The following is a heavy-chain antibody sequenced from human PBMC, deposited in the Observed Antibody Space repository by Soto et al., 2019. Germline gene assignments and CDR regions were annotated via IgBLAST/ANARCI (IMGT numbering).Heavy chain of an antibody. V-gene: IGHV4-31*03. CDR1: GASIISGGYY. D-gene: IGHD2-21*01. J-gene: IGHJ6*02. Sequence: SETLSLTCSVSGASIISGGYYWNWIRQHPGKGLEWIGYIYYSGTTYYNPSLKSRVTISVDTSKNQFSLKLSSVTAADTAVYYCAASCVGCGGFNYYGMDVWGQGTTVT. CDR2: IYYSGTT. CDR3: AASCVGCGGFNYYGMDV.